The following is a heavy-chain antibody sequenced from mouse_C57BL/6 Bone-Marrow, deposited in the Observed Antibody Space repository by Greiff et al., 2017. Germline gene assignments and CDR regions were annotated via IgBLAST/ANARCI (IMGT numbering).Heavy chain of an antibody. Sequence: VQLQQSVAELVRPGASVKLSCTASGFNFKNTYMHWVKQRPEQGLEWIGRIDPANGNTKYAPKFQGKATITADTSSNTAYLQLSSLTSEDTAIYYCAMWLPSYWYFDVWGTGTTVTVSS. J-gene: IGHJ1*03. D-gene: IGHD2-2*01. CDR1: GFNFKNTY. CDR3: AMWLPSYWYFDV. V-gene: IGHV14-3*01. CDR2: IDPANGNT.